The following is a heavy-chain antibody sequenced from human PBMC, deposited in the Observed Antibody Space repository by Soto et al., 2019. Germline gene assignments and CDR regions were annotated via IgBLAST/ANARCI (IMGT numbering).Heavy chain of an antibody. CDR3: ARERQWLVLKHEYYFDY. J-gene: IGHJ4*02. D-gene: IGHD6-19*01. Sequence: QVQLVESGGGVVQPGRSLRLSCAASGFTFSSYAMHWVRQAPGKGLEWVAVISYDGSNKYYADSVKGRFTISRDNSKNTLYLQMNSLRAEDTAVYYCARERQWLVLKHEYYFDYRGQGTLVTVSS. V-gene: IGHV3-30-3*01. CDR1: GFTFSSYA. CDR2: ISYDGSNK.